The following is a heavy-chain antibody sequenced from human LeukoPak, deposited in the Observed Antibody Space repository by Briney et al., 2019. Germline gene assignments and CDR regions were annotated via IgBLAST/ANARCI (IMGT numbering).Heavy chain of an antibody. D-gene: IGHD3-22*01. V-gene: IGHV1-69*13. CDR2: IIPIFGTA. J-gene: IGHJ3*02. CDR3: ASGDYYDSSGYYNAFDI. CDR1: GGTFSSYA. Sequence: SVEVSCKASGGTFSSYAISWVRQAPGQGLEWMGGIIPIFGTANYAQKFQGRVTITADESTSTAYMELSSLRSEDTAVYYCASGDYYDSSGYYNAFDIWGQGTMVTVSS.